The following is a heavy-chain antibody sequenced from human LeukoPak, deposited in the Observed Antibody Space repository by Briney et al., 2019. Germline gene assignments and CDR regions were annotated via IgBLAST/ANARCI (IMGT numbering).Heavy chain of an antibody. J-gene: IGHJ4*02. CDR3: AKDLVGATPRRLFDY. D-gene: IGHD1-26*01. CDR1: GFTFSSYA. CDR2: ISGSGGST. V-gene: IGHV3-23*01. Sequence: PGGSLRLSCAASGFTFSSYAMGWVRQAPGKGLEWVSAISGSGGSTYYADSVKGRFTISRDNSKNTLYLQMNSLRAEDTAVYYCAKDLVGATPRRLFDYWGQGTLVTVSS.